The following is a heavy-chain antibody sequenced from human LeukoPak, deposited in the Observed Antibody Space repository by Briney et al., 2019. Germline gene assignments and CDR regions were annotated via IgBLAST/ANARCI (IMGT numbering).Heavy chain of an antibody. V-gene: IGHV3-21*01. D-gene: IGHD3-3*01. CDR1: GFTFSTYS. J-gene: IGHJ4*02. CDR2: ISSSSRYI. Sequence: GGSLRLSCAASGFTFSTYSMDWVRQAPGKGLEWVSSISSSSRYIYYADSVKGRFTISRDNAKNSLYLQMNGLRAEDTALYYCARDLIPSLDQPNMSHDYWGQGTLVTVSS. CDR3: ARDLIPSLDQPNMSHDY.